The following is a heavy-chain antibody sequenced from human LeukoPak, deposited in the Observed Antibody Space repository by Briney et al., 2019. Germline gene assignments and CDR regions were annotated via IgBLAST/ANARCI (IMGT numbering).Heavy chain of an antibody. CDR1: GFTFSSYA. CDR3: ARGSQRFREPLGGMDV. V-gene: IGHV3-64*02. D-gene: IGHD3-10*01. CDR2: ISSNGGST. J-gene: IGHJ6*02. Sequence: GGSLRLSCAASGFTFSSYAMHWVRQAPGKGLEYVSAISSNGGSTYYADSVKGRFTISRDNSKNTLYLQMGSLRAEDMAVYYCARGSQRFREPLGGMDVWGQGTTVTVSS.